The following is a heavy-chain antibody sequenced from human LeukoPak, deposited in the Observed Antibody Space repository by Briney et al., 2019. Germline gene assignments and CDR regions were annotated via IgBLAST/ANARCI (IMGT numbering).Heavy chain of an antibody. CDR2: IYHSGST. J-gene: IGHJ4*02. D-gene: IGHD1-26*01. Sequence: PSETLSLTCTVSGYSISSGYYWGWIRQPPGKGLEWIGSIYHSGSTYYNPSLKSRVTISVDTSKYQFSLKLSSVTAADTAVYYCARVSGSYSSSFDYWGQGTLVTVSS. CDR3: ARVSGSYSSSFDY. CDR1: GYSISSGYY. V-gene: IGHV4-38-2*02.